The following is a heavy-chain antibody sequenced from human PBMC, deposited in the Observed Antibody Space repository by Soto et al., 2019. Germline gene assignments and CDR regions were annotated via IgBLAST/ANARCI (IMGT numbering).Heavy chain of an antibody. CDR2: IWYDGSNK. CDR1: GFTFSSYG. CDR3: ALLWDTAMVPLDY. D-gene: IGHD5-18*01. Sequence: QVQLVESGGGVVQPGRSLRLSCAASGFTFSSYGMHWVRQAPGKGLEWVAVIWYDGSNKYYADSVKGRFTISRDNSKNTMYLQMNSLRAEDTAVYYCALLWDTAMVPLDYWGQGTLVTVSS. V-gene: IGHV3-33*01. J-gene: IGHJ4*02.